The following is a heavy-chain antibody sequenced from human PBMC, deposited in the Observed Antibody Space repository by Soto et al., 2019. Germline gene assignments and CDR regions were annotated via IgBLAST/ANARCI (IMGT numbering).Heavy chain of an antibody. CDR3: VGGYTTSWYVGYFDC. D-gene: IGHD6-13*01. CDR1: GFTISECS. J-gene: IGHJ4*02. CDR2: IKQDGTEK. V-gene: IGHV3-7*04. Sequence: GGSLRLSCEASGFTISECSMNWVRQAPGKGLEWVASIKQDGTEKFYVDSVKGRFTISRDNAKNSLSLQMNSLRAEDTAVYYCVGGYTTSWYVGYFDCGGQGPLVPVSS.